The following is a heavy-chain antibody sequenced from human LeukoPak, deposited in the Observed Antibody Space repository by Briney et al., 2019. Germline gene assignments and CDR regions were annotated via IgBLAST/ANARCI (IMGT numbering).Heavy chain of an antibody. J-gene: IGHJ5*02. D-gene: IGHD5-12*01. CDR2: IYTSGST. Sequence: PSETLSLTCTVSGGSISSYYWSWIRQPPGKGLEWIGYIYTSGSTNYNPSLKSRVTISVDTSKNQFSLKLSSVTAADTAVYYCARQRGGYYYWFDPWGQGTLVTVSS. V-gene: IGHV4-4*09. CDR1: GGSISSYY. CDR3: ARQRGGYYYWFDP.